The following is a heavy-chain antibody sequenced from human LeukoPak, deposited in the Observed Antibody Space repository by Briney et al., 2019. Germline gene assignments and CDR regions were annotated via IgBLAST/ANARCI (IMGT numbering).Heavy chain of an antibody. Sequence: ASVKVSCKASGYTFTGYYMHWVRQAPGQGLEWMGWINPNSGGTNYAQKFQGRVTMTRDTSISTAYMELSRLRSDDTAVYYCASQAVAQDYYYGMDVWGQGTTVTVSS. CDR3: ASQAVAQDYYYGMDV. CDR1: GYTFTGYY. V-gene: IGHV1-2*02. J-gene: IGHJ6*02. CDR2: INPNSGGT. D-gene: IGHD5-12*01.